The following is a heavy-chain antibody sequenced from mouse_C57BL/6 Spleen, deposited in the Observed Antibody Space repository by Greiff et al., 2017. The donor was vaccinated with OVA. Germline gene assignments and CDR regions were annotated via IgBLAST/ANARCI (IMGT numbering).Heavy chain of an antibody. Sequence: QVQLQQSGAELARPGASVQMSCKASGYPFTSYTMHWVKQRPGQGLAWIGYLHTSSGYTKYNQKFKDKATLTADKSSSTAYMQLSSLTSEDAAVDYCAATVVDYFDYWGQGTTLTVSS. CDR1: GYPFTSYT. J-gene: IGHJ2*01. CDR3: AATVVDYFDY. V-gene: IGHV1-4*01. D-gene: IGHD1-1*01. CDR2: LHTSSGYT.